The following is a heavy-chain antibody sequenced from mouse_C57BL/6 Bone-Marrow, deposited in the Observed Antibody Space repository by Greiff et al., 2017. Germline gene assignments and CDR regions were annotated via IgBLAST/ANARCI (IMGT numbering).Heavy chain of an antibody. Sequence: QVQLQQSGPELVKPGASVKISCKASGYTFTDYYINWVKQRPGQGLEWIGWISPGSGSTYYNEKFKGKATLTVDKSSSTAYMLLSSLTSEDSAVYFWARPMITTGAWFAYWGQGTLVTVSA. D-gene: IGHD2-4*01. V-gene: IGHV1-75*01. CDR1: GYTFTDYY. CDR3: ARPMITTGAWFAY. J-gene: IGHJ3*01. CDR2: ISPGSGST.